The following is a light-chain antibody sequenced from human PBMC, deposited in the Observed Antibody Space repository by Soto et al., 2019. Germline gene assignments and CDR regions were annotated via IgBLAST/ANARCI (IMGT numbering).Light chain of an antibody. V-gene: IGLV4-69*01. CDR3: QTWGTGIVV. Sequence: QSVLTQSPSASAYLGASVKLTCSLSRGHSSYAIAWHQQQPEKGPRYLMKFNSDGSHSKGDGIPDRFSGSSSGAERYLTISSLQSEDEADYYCQTWGTGIVVFGGGTKVTVL. CDR1: RGHSSYA. CDR2: FNSDGSH. J-gene: IGLJ2*01.